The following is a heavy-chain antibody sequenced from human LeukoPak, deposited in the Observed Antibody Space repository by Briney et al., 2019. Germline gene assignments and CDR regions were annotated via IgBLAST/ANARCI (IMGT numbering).Heavy chain of an antibody. J-gene: IGHJ6*03. CDR2: ISGSGGST. Sequence: GGSLRLSCAVAGFTFSSYGMSWVRQAPGKGLEWVSAISGSGGSTYYADSVKGRFTISRDNSKNTLYLQMNSLRAEDTAVYYCAKDLQGPYYYYYMDVWGKGTTVTISS. V-gene: IGHV3-23*01. D-gene: IGHD4-11*01. CDR1: GFTFSSYG. CDR3: AKDLQGPYYYYYMDV.